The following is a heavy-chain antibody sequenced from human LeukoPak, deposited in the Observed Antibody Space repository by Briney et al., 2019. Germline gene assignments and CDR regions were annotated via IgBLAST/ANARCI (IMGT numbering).Heavy chain of an antibody. CDR3: ARGYSGSYRVDY. V-gene: IGHV3-74*01. CDR1: GSTFSNYW. Sequence: GGSLRLSCAASGSTFSNYWMHWVRQAPGKGLVWVSRINPDGSTTNYADSVMGRFTISRDNAKNTLYLQMNSLRAEDTAVYYCARGYSGSYRVDYWGQGTLVTVSS. D-gene: IGHD1-26*01. J-gene: IGHJ4*02. CDR2: INPDGSTT.